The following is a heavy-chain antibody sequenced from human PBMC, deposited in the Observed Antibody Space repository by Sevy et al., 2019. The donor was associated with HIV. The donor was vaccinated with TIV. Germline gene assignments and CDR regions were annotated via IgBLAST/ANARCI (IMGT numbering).Heavy chain of an antibody. J-gene: IGHJ4*02. CDR2: IWYDGSNK. D-gene: IGHD6-19*01. CDR1: GFTFGTYG. Sequence: GGSLRLSCVASGFTFGTYGMDWVRQAPGKGLEWVAVIWYDGSNKYYGDSVKGRFTISRDNSKNTLYLQMNILRAEDTAVYYCARGSLYSSGWSESLDYWGQGTLVTVSS. V-gene: IGHV3-33*01. CDR3: ARGSLYSSGWSESLDY.